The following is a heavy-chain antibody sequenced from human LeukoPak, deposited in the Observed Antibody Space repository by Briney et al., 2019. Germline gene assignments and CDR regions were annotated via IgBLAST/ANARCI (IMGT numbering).Heavy chain of an antibody. CDR3: ARGSSGWYGGSFDL. CDR1: GGSFSGYY. Sequence: PSETLSLTCAVYGGSFSGYYWSWIRQPPGKGLEWIGEINHSGSTNYNPSLKSRVTISVDTSKNQFSLKLSSVTAADTAVYFCARGSSGWYGGSFDLWGRGTLVTVSS. V-gene: IGHV4-34*01. CDR2: INHSGST. J-gene: IGHJ2*01. D-gene: IGHD6-19*01.